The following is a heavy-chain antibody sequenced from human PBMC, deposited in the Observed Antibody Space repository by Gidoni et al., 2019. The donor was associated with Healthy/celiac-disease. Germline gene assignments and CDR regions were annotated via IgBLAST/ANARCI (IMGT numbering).Heavy chain of an antibody. Sequence: QVQLVESGGGVVQPGRSLRLSCAAAGFAFSSYAMHWVRQAPGKGLEWVAVISYDGSNKYYADSVKGRFTISRDNSKNTLYLQMNSLRAEDTAVYYCARDGRSGGSCYDYWGQGTLVTVSS. J-gene: IGHJ4*02. V-gene: IGHV3-30-3*01. CDR2: ISYDGSNK. D-gene: IGHD2-15*01. CDR1: GFAFSSYA. CDR3: ARDGRSGGSCYDY.